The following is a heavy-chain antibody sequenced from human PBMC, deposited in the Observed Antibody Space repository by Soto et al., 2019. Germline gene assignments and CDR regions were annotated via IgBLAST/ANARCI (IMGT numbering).Heavy chain of an antibody. J-gene: IGHJ4*02. V-gene: IGHV3-21*01. CDR3: ERTVLLSVYVPDN. CDR1: GFTFSSYS. D-gene: IGHD3-10*01. Sequence: PGGSLRLSCAASGFTFSSYSMNWVRQAPGKGLEWVSSISSSSSYIYYADSVRARFTISRDNTKNSLYLKMNSLRAEDTAVYFCERTVLLSVYVPDNWGQGTLVTVSS. CDR2: ISSSSSYI.